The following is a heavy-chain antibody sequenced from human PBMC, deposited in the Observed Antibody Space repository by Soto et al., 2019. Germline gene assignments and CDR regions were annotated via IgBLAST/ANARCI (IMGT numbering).Heavy chain of an antibody. CDR1: SGSLSSGGYY. D-gene: IGHD2-2*02. CDR3: ARLRIVVVPAAIKAHFDY. J-gene: IGHJ4*02. CDR2: IYFTGIT. Sequence: SETLSLTCTVSSGSLSSGGYYWNWIRQHPVKGLEWIGYIYFTGITYYNPSLKSRVTISVDTSKNRFSLKLSSVTAADTAVYYCARLRIVVVPAAIKAHFDYWGQGTMVTV. V-gene: IGHV4-31*03.